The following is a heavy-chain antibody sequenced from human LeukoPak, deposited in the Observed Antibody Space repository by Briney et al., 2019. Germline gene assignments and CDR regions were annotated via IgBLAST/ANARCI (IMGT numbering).Heavy chain of an antibody. V-gene: IGHV3-23*01. CDR2: IDGGGDGT. J-gene: IGHJ6*03. Sequence: GGSLRLSCAASRFTFSDYAMSWVRQAPGKRLEWVSTIDGGGDGTYYADAVKGRFTISRDNSKDTLYLQMNSLKAEDTAVYYCAKGLRTGVGPYMGYHYYMDVWGKGATVTVSS. CDR3: AKGLRTGVGPYMGYHYYMDV. CDR1: RFTFSDYA. D-gene: IGHD3-16*01.